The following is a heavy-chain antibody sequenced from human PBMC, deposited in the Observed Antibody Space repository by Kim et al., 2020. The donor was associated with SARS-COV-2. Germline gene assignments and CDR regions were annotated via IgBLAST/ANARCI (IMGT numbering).Heavy chain of an antibody. D-gene: IGHD3-10*01. J-gene: IGHJ4*02. Sequence: YYADSVKGRFTISRDNAKNSLYLQMNSLRAEDTAVYYCARTYGLLWFGEDWGQGTLVTVSS. CDR3: ARTYGLLWFGED. V-gene: IGHV3-11*04.